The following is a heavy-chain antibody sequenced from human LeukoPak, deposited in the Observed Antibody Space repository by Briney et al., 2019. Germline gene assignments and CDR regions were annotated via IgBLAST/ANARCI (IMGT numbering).Heavy chain of an antibody. J-gene: IGHJ4*02. CDR3: ATWDIAAAPPLAFDY. V-gene: IGHV1-24*01. CDR2: FDPEDGET. D-gene: IGHD6-13*01. Sequence: GASVKVSCKVSGYTLTELSMHWVRQAPGKGLEWMGGFDPEDGETIYAQKFQGRVTMTEDTSTDTAYMELSSLRSEDTAVYYCATWDIAAAPPLAFDYWGQGTLVTVSS. CDR1: GYTLTELS.